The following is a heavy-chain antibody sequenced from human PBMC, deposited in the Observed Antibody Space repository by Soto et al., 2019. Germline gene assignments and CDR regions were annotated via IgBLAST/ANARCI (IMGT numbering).Heavy chain of an antibody. D-gene: IGHD3-3*01. CDR2: INAGNGNT. J-gene: IGHJ5*02. Sequence: ASVKVSCKASGYTFTSYAMHWVRQAPGQRLEWMGWINAGNGNTKYSQKFQGRVTITRDTSASTAYMELRSLRSDDTAVYYCARLARVFGVVITPKGNWFAPWGQGTLVTVSS. V-gene: IGHV1-3*01. CDR3: ARLARVFGVVITPKGNWFAP. CDR1: GYTFTSYA.